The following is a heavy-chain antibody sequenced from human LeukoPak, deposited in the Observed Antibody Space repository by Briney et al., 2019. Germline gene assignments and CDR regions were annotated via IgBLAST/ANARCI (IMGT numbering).Heavy chain of an antibody. V-gene: IGHV4-39*01. CDR3: ARHSPPNSSDFYQYYGMDV. J-gene: IGHJ6*02. CDR1: GGSINSSNYY. D-gene: IGHD2/OR15-2a*01. CDR2: IFHSVST. Sequence: SETLSLTCTVSGGSINSSNYYWAWIRQTPGKGLEWIGSIFHSVSTYYNPSLKMRLTISLDASKGHFSLKLSSLIVADTAVYFCARHSPPNSSDFYQYYGMDVWGQGTTVTVAS.